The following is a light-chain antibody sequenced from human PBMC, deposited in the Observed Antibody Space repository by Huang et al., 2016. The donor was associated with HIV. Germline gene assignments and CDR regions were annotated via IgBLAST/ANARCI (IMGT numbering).Light chain of an antibody. CDR3: QQYGSSPAT. CDR2: GAS. CDR1: QSVNSGY. J-gene: IGKJ1*01. Sequence: EIVLTQSPGTLSLSPGERTTLSCRASQSVNSGYLAWYQQKPGQAPRLLIYGASTRATGIPGRFSGSGSGTDFTLTISRLQPEDFAEYYCQQYGSSPATFGQGTKVEVK. V-gene: IGKV3-20*01.